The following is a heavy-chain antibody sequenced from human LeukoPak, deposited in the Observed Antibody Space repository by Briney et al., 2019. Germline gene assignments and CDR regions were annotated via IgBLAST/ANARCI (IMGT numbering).Heavy chain of an antibody. Sequence: SETLSLTCTVSGGSISSSRYSWGWIRQPPGKGLEWIGTLNYSGSTYYNPSLKSRVTISVDTSKNQFSLRLSSVTAADTAVYYCARVGFGGYSYGYVDFWGQGTLVTVSS. CDR2: LNYSGST. V-gene: IGHV4-39*02. D-gene: IGHD5-18*01. CDR3: ARVGFGGYSYGYVDF. J-gene: IGHJ4*02. CDR1: GGSISSSRYS.